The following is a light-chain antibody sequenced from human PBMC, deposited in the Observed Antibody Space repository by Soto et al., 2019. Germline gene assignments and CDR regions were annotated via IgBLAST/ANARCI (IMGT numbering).Light chain of an antibody. CDR2: GAS. Sequence: DIQMTQSPSFLSASVGDRVTITCRASQSIGKHLNWYQQKPGKAPKFIIYGASTLQSGVPSRFTGSGSGTDCTLTVNSLQAEDFAMYYCQQSYSSPTTFGQGTRLEI. CDR3: QQSYSSPTT. V-gene: IGKV1-39*01. J-gene: IGKJ5*01. CDR1: QSIGKH.